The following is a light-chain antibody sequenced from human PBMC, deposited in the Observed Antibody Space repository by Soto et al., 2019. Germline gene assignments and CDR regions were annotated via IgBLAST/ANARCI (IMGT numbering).Light chain of an antibody. V-gene: IGKV3-20*01. CDR1: QSVSSSY. Sequence: ETLMTQSPGTLSLSPGERATLSCRASQSVSSSYLAWYQQKPGQAPRLLIYGASSRATGIPDRFSGSGSGTDFTLTISRLEPEDFAVYYCQQYGSSLWTFGQGTKVDIK. J-gene: IGKJ1*01. CDR2: GAS. CDR3: QQYGSSLWT.